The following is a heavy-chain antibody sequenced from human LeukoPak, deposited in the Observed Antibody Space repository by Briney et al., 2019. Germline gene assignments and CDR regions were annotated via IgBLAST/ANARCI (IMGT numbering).Heavy chain of an antibody. CDR3: AREHCSSSSCSYFDY. CDR2: SSSSGSTI. Sequence: GGSLRLSCAASGFTFSSYEMNWVRQAPGKGLEWVSYSSSSGSTIYYADSVKGRFTISRDNAKNSLYLQMNSLRAEDTAVYYCAREHCSSSSCSYFDYWGQGTLVTVSS. J-gene: IGHJ4*02. V-gene: IGHV3-48*03. CDR1: GFTFSSYE. D-gene: IGHD2-2*01.